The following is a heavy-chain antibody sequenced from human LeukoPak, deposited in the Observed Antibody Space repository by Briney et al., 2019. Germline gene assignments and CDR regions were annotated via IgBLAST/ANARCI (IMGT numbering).Heavy chain of an antibody. V-gene: IGHV3-30-3*01. Sequence: GRSLRLSCAASGFTFSSYSMHWVRQAPGKGLEWVAVMSHDGGNKYYADSVKGRFTISRDNSKNTLYLQMDSLRVEDTAVYYCARGDYGAYGYFQHWGQGTLVTVSS. D-gene: IGHD4-17*01. CDR2: MSHDGGNK. J-gene: IGHJ1*01. CDR1: GFTFSSYS. CDR3: ARGDYGAYGYFQH.